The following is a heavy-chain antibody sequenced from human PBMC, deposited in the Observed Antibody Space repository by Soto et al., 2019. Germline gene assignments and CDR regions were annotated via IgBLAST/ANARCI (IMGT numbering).Heavy chain of an antibody. CDR1: GFTFSSYS. V-gene: IGHV3-21*01. CDR2: ISSSSSYI. CDR3: ARDGNYGDLYYYYMDV. J-gene: IGHJ6*03. D-gene: IGHD4-17*01. Sequence: EVQLVESGGGLVKPGGSLRLSCAASGFTFSSYSMNWVRQAPGKGLEWVSSISSSSSYIYYADSVNGRFTISRDNAKNSLYLQMNSLRAEDTAVYYCARDGNYGDLYYYYMDVWGKGTTVTVSS.